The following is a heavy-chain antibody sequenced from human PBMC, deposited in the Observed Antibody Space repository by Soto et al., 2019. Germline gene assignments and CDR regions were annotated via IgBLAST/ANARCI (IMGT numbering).Heavy chain of an antibody. CDR2: IYYSGST. Sequence: TSETLSLTCTVSGGSISSSSYYWGWIRQPPGKGLEWIGSIYYSGSTYYNPSLKSRVTISVDTSKNQFSLKLSSVTAADTAVYYCARHYNYYYYMDVWGKGTTVTVS. J-gene: IGHJ6*03. V-gene: IGHV4-39*01. CDR1: GGSISSSSYY. CDR3: ARHYNYYYYMDV.